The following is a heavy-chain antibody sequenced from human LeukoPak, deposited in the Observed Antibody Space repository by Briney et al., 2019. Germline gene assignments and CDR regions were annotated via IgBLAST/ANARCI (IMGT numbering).Heavy chain of an antibody. CDR1: GYTFTDYY. CDR2: ISAYNGNT. V-gene: IGHV1-18*04. CDR3: ARPLPPDYYDSSGLYYYYGMDV. D-gene: IGHD3-22*01. J-gene: IGHJ6*02. Sequence: WASVKVSCKASGYTFTDYYIHWVRRAPGQGLEWMGWISAYNGNTNYAQKLQGRVTMTTDTSTSTAYMELRSLRSDDTAVYYCARPLPPDYYDSSGLYYYYGMDVWGQGTTVTVSS.